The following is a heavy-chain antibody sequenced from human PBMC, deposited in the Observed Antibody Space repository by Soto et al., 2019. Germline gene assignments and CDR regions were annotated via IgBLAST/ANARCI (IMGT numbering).Heavy chain of an antibody. CDR2: LIPIFGAA. Sequence: QVQLVQSGAEVRKPGSSVKVSCKISGGTFTNYVISWLRQAPGQGLEWMGGLIPIFGAANLAQKFQGRVTITEDESTSTVNMELSSLTSEDAAVYYCARGSSSPNFDPWGQGTLVTVSA. CDR1: GGTFTNYV. CDR3: ARGSSSPNFDP. J-gene: IGHJ5*02. D-gene: IGHD6-6*01. V-gene: IGHV1-69*01.